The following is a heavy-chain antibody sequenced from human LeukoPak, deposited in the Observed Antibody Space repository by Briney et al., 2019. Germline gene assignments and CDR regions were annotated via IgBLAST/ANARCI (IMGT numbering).Heavy chain of an antibody. CDR3: ATDLRGSYYWFDY. CDR2: FDPEDGET. J-gene: IGHJ4*02. D-gene: IGHD1-26*01. V-gene: IGHV1-24*01. CDR1: GYTLTELS. Sequence: ASVKVSCKVSGYTLTELSMHWVRQAPGKGLEWMGGFDPEDGETIYAQKFQGRVTMTEDTSTDTAYMELSSLRSEDTAVYYCATDLRGSYYWFDYWGQGTLSPSPQ.